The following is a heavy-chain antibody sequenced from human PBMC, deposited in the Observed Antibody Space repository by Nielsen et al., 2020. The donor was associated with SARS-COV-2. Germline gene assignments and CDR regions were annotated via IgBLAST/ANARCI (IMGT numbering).Heavy chain of an antibody. D-gene: IGHD3-3*01. Sequence: WIHQPPGKGLEWVSFIRSKAYGGTTEYAASVKGRFSISRDDSKSIVHLQMNSLKTEDTAVYYCARVEQHPDYDFWSGYLAFGYYYYMDVWGKGTTVTVSS. CDR2: IRSKAYGGTT. J-gene: IGHJ6*03. V-gene: IGHV3-49*02. CDR3: ARVEQHPDYDFWSGYLAFGYYYYMDV.